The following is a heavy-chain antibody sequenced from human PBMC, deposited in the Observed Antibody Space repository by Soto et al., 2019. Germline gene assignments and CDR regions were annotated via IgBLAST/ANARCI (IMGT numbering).Heavy chain of an antibody. Sequence: QVQLQQSGPGLVKPSQTLSLTCTVSGGSISSDNYHWTWIRQSPGKGLEWIGYIYYSGSIFYNPSFKRRVTISVETSKNQFSLQLISVTAADTAVYFCAREDDGGDRDYYGLDVWGQGTTVTVSS. CDR3: AREDDGGDRDYYGLDV. CDR2: IYYSGSI. CDR1: GGSISSDNYH. V-gene: IGHV4-30-4*08. D-gene: IGHD2-21*02. J-gene: IGHJ6*02.